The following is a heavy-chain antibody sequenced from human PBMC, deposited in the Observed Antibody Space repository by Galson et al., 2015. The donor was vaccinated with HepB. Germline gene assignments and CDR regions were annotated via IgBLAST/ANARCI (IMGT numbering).Heavy chain of an antibody. D-gene: IGHD3-10*01. V-gene: IGHV3-30*18. CDR3: AKGGRLLWFGRTGRGEHGSFDS. Sequence: SLRLSCAASGFTFRSYAMHWVRQAPGKGLEWLAIISYDGSNEYFGDSVKGRFTISRDNSKNTVYLQMNSLRAEDTAVYYCAKGGRLLWFGRTGRGEHGSFDSWGQGTLVTVSS. J-gene: IGHJ4*02. CDR2: ISYDGSNE. CDR1: GFTFRSYA.